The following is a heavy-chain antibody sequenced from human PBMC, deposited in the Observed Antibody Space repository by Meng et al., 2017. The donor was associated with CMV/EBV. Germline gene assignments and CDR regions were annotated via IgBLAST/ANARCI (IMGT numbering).Heavy chain of an antibody. Sequence: GESLKISCAASGFTFSSYWMSWVRQAPGKGLEWVANIKQDGSEKYYVDSMKGRFTVSRDNAKNSLYLQMNSLRGEDTAIYYCARIHSASWSGSYRDYWGQGALVTVSS. CDR2: IKQDGSEK. J-gene: IGHJ4*02. V-gene: IGHV3-7*01. CDR1: GFTFSSYW. D-gene: IGHD3-3*01. CDR3: ARIHSASWSGSYRDY.